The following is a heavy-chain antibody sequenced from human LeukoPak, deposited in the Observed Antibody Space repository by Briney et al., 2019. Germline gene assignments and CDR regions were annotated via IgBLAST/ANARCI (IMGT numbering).Heavy chain of an antibody. CDR3: ARDDTHGSSGSFYDAFDI. V-gene: IGHV3-7*01. J-gene: IGHJ3*02. CDR2: IRRDGSET. Sequence: GGSLRLSCAASGFTFSNYWMTWVRRAPGKGLEWVANIRRDGSETHYVDSVMGRFTISRDNAKNSLYLQMNSLRAEDTAVYYCARDDTHGSSGSFYDAFDIWGQGTMVTVSS. CDR1: GFTFSNYW. D-gene: IGHD3-22*01.